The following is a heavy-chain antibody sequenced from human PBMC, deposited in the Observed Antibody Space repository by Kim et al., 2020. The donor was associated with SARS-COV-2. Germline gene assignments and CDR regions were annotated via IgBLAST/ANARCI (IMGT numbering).Heavy chain of an antibody. Sequence: GRFTITRDNSKNTLYLQMNSLRAEDTAVYYCAKDGVCSSTSCYYYYGMDVWGQGTTVTVSS. V-gene: IGHV3-23*01. J-gene: IGHJ6*02. CDR3: AKDGVCSSTSCYYYYGMDV. D-gene: IGHD2-2*01.